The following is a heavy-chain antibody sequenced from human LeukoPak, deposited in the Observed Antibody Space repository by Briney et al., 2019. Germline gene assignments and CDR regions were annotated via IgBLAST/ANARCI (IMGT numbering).Heavy chain of an antibody. CDR3: ARVVTAWSMDV. Sequence: GGSLRLSCAASGFALSSYYMSWFRQAPGRGLERVANIKQDGSEKFYAGSVKGRFTVSRDNAENSLFLQMNSLRAEDTALYYCARVVTAWSMDVWGKGTTVTVSS. CDR2: IKQDGSEK. D-gene: IGHD2-21*02. CDR1: GFALSSYY. J-gene: IGHJ6*03. V-gene: IGHV3-7*01.